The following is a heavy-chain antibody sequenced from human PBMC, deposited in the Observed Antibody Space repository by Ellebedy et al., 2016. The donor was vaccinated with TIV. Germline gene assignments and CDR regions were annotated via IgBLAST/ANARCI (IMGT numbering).Heavy chain of an antibody. CDR1: GYSFDSDV. Sequence: ASVKVSCKASGYSFDSDVLTWVRQAPGQGLERMGWISVHNGNTNYAQEFQGRVTMTTDTSTNTAYMELRSLRSDDTAVYYCARENYYGSPPKYFDYWGQGTLVTVSS. V-gene: IGHV1-18*01. J-gene: IGHJ4*02. CDR3: ARENYYGSPPKYFDY. CDR2: ISVHNGNT. D-gene: IGHD3-10*01.